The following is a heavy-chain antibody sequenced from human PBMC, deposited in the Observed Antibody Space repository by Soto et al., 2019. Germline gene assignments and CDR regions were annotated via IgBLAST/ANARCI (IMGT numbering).Heavy chain of an antibody. J-gene: IGHJ6*02. CDR1: GGSISSGGYS. CDR2: IYHGRYT. Sequence: QLQLQESGSGLVTPLQTLSLTCAVSGGSISSGGYSWSWIRHPPGNGLEWIGYIYHGRYTYYNPSLKSRVTISVDRSKNQFSLTLSSVTAADTAGYYCARAHYGDYGYGMDVWGQGTTVTVSS. D-gene: IGHD4-17*01. CDR3: ARAHYGDYGYGMDV. V-gene: IGHV4-30-2*01.